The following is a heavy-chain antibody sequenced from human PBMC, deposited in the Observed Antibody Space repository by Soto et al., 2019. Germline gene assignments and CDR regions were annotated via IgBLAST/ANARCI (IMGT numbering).Heavy chain of an antibody. D-gene: IGHD3-22*01. CDR2: IIPILGIA. Sequence: QVQLVQSGAEVKKPGSSVKVSCKASGGTFSSYTISWVRQAPGQGLEWMGRIIPILGIANYAQKFQGRVTITADKSTSTAYMELSSLRSEDTAVYYCARSGEDYYDFSYWGQGTLVTVSS. CDR1: GGTFSSYT. CDR3: ARSGEDYYDFSY. J-gene: IGHJ4*02. V-gene: IGHV1-69*02.